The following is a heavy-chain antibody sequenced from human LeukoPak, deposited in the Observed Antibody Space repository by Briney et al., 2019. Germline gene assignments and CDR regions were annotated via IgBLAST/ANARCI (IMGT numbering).Heavy chain of an antibody. D-gene: IGHD2-2*01. J-gene: IGHJ4*02. CDR2: INPNSGDT. Sequence: APVKPSCTASGYTFTPSYMTTGRQAPGHGVGWMGWINPNSGDTKYAQKFQGRVTTTRDTSISTAHMELSRLRSDDTAGYYCARANPLYGSITTGLFDYWGQGTLVTVSS. CDR1: GYTFTPSY. CDR3: ARANPLYGSITTGLFDY. V-gene: IGHV1-2*02.